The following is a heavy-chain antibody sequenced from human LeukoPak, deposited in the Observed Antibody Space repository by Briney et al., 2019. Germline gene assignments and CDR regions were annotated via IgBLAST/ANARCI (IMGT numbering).Heavy chain of an antibody. CDR2: ISGSGGST. Sequence: GGSLRLSCAASGFTFSSYAMSWVRQAPGKGLEWVSAISGSGGSTYYADSVKGRFTISRDNSKNTLYLQMNSLRAEDTAVYYCAKALEQYYYYYYGMDVWGQGTTVTVSS. V-gene: IGHV3-23*01. J-gene: IGHJ6*02. CDR1: GFTFSSYA. CDR3: AKALEQYYYYYYGMDV. D-gene: IGHD1/OR15-1a*01.